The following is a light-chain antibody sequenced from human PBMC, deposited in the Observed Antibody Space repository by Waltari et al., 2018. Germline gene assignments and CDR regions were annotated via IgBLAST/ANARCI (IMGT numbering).Light chain of an antibody. CDR3: QCYDRGLSGWV. Sequence: RQIPGIATKLLSCGNRNRPSGVPYLFSGSKSDNSASLAITGLQAEDEADYYCQCYDRGLSGWVFGGGTKLTVL. CDR2: GNR. J-gene: IGLJ3*02. V-gene: IGLV1-40*01.